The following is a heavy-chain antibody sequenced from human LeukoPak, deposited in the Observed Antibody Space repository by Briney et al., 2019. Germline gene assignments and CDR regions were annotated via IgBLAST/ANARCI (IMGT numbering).Heavy chain of an antibody. CDR2: ISGSGGST. CDR3: AKDNRYYVSWSSFEY. CDR1: GFTFSIYA. V-gene: IGHV3-23*01. J-gene: IGHJ4*02. D-gene: IGHD3-10*01. Sequence: QRGGSLRLSCAAVGFTFSIYAMSWVRQAPGKGLEWVSAISGSGGSTYYADSVKGRFTISRDNSKNTLYLQMNSLRAEDTAVYYCAKDNRYYVSWSSFEYRGQGTLVTVSS.